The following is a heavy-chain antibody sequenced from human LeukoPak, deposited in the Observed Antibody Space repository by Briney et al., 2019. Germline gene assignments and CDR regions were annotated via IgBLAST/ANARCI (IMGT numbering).Heavy chain of an antibody. CDR2: LLDSVNT. D-gene: IGHD5-18*01. Sequence: SETLSLTCTVSGGSISSHYWSWIRQPPGKGLEWIAYLLDSVNTKDNPSLQSRLTLSADTSKNQFSLRLSSVTAAVTAVYYCATIKRGSIYGYFDFWGQGIKVTVSS. CDR1: GGSISSHY. J-gene: IGHJ4*02. CDR3: ATIKRGSIYGYFDF. V-gene: IGHV4-59*11.